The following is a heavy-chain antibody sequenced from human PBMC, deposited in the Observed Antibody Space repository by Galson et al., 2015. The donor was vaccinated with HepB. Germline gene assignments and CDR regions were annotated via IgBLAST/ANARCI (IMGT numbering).Heavy chain of an antibody. J-gene: IGHJ3*02. V-gene: IGHV3-7*01. Sequence: SLRLSCAASGFTFSSYWMSWVRQAPGKGLEWVANIKQDGSEKYYVDSVKGRFTISRDNAKNSLYLQMNSLRAEDTAVYYCARDELLWFGANDAFDIWGQGTMVTVSS. CDR1: GFTFSSYW. D-gene: IGHD3-10*01. CDR3: ARDELLWFGANDAFDI. CDR2: IKQDGSEK.